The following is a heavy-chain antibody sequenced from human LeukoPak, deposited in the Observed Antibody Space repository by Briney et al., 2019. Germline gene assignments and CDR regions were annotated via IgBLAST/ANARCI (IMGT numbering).Heavy chain of an antibody. V-gene: IGHV1-58*01. CDR2: IVVGSGNT. CDR3: AADPTYYDILTGYYSFDY. J-gene: IGHJ4*02. Sequence: SVRVSCKASGFTFASSAVRWVRQARGQRLERIGWIVVGSGNTNYAQKFQERVTITRDMSTSTAYMELSSLRSKDTAVYYCAADPTYYDILTGYYSFDYWDQGTLVTVSS. D-gene: IGHD3-9*01. CDR1: GFTFASSA.